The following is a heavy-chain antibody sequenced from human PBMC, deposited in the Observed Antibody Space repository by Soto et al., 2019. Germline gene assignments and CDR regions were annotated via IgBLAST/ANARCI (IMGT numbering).Heavy chain of an antibody. Sequence: GGSLRLSCAASGFAFNIYAIHWVRQAPGKGLEWVAVISHDGTNRYYTDSVRGRFTISRDNSKNTVYLEMDSLRADDTAVYYCARSSGVPTPDFDYWGQGTLVTVSS. CDR1: GFAFNIYA. CDR3: ARSSGVPTPDFDY. V-gene: IGHV3-30-3*01. CDR2: ISHDGTNR. J-gene: IGHJ4*02. D-gene: IGHD3-3*01.